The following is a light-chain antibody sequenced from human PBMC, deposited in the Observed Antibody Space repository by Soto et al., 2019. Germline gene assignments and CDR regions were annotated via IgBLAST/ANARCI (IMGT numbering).Light chain of an antibody. CDR1: QSVLYSSNNKNY. CDR2: WAS. CDR3: QQYYSNPWT. J-gene: IGKJ1*01. V-gene: IGKV4-1*01. Sequence: DIVMTQSPDSLALSLGERATINCKSSQSVLYSSNNKNYLAWYQQKKGQTPKMLIYWASTRESGVPDRFSGSGSGTDCTLTISRLQAEDVEVYYCQQYYSNPWTFGQGTKVDIK.